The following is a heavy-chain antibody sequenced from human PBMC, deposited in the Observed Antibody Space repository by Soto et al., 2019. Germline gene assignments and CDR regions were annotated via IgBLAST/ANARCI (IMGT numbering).Heavy chain of an antibody. V-gene: IGHV3-30*18. CDR1: GFTFSSYG. CDR2: ISYDGSNK. Sequence: GGSLRLSCAASGFTFSSYGMHWVRQAPGKGLEWVAVISYDGSNKYYADSVKGRFTISRDNSKNTLYLQMNSLRAEDTAVYYCAKDGSVYSSSWYNWFDPWGQGTLVTVSS. CDR3: AKDGSVYSSSWYNWFDP. D-gene: IGHD6-13*01. J-gene: IGHJ5*02.